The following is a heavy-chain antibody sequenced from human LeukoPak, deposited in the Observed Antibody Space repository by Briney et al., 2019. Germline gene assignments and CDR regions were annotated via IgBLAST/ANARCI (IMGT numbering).Heavy chain of an antibody. Sequence: PGGSLRLSCAASGFTVSSNYMSWVRQAPGKGLEWVSVIYSGGSTYYADSVKGRFTISRDNSKNTLYLQMNSLRAEDTAVYYCAREKGPYYYCYMDVWGKGTTVTASS. CDR2: IYSGGST. V-gene: IGHV3-53*01. CDR3: AREKGPYYYCYMDV. J-gene: IGHJ6*03. CDR1: GFTVSSNY.